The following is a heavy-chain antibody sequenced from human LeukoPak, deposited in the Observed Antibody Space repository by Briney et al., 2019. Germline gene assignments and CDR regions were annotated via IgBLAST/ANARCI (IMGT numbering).Heavy chain of an antibody. D-gene: IGHD1-14*01. CDR2: TNPNSGGT. V-gene: IGHV1-2*02. CDR1: GYTFTGYY. CDR3: ASLLFSLGIKDY. J-gene: IGHJ4*02. Sequence: ASVKVSCKASGYTFTGYYTHWVRQAPGQGLEWMGWTNPNSGGTNYAQKFQGRVTMTRDTSISTAYMELSRLRSDDTAVYYCASLLFSLGIKDYWGQGTLVTVSS.